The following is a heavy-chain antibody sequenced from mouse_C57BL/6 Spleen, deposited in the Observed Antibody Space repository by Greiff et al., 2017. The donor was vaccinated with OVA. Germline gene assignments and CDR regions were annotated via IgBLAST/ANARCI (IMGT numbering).Heavy chain of an antibody. CDR1: GFSLTSYG. J-gene: IGHJ1*03. Sequence: QVQLKESGPGLVQPSQSLSITCTVSGFSLTSYGVHWVRQSPGKGLAWLGVIWSGGSTDYNAAFISRLSISKDNAKSQVFFKMNSLQADDTAIYYCARITTGGYFDVWGTGTTVTVSS. CDR2: IWSGGST. CDR3: ARITTGGYFDV. V-gene: IGHV2-2*01. D-gene: IGHD1-1*01.